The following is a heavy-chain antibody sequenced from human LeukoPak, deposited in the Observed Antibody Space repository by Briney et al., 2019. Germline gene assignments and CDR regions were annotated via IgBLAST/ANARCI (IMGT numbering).Heavy chain of an antibody. CDR1: GFTFSSYG. D-gene: IGHD5-12*01. CDR2: IWYDGSNK. CDR3: AKGSSYSGCATRYYFDY. Sequence: PGRSLRLSCAASGFTFSSYGMHWVRQAPGKGLEWVAVIWYDGSNKYYADSVKGRFTISRDNSKNTLYLQMNSLRAEDTAVYYCAKGSSYSGCATRYYFDYWGQGTLVTVSS. J-gene: IGHJ4*02. V-gene: IGHV3-33*06.